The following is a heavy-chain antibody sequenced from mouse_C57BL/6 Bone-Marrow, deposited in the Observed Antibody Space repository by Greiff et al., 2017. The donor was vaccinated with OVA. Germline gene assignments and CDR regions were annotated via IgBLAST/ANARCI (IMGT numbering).Heavy chain of an antibody. CDR1: GYTFTDYN. D-gene: IGHD2-4*01. CDR2: INPNNGGT. Sequence: VQLQQSGPELVKPGASVKMSCKASGYTFTDYNMHWVKQSHGKSLEWIGSINPNNGGTSYNQKFKGKATSTENKSSSTAYMELRSLTSEDSAVYYCGRGNYYDYDGFADWGKGTLVTVSA. CDR3: GRGNYYDYDGFAD. J-gene: IGHJ3*01. V-gene: IGHV1-22*01.